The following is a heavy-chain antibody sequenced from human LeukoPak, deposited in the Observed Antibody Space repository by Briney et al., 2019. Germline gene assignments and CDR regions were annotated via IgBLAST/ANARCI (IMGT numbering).Heavy chain of an antibody. CDR1: GYTFSDYT. Sequence: GGSLRLSCPASGYTFSDYTMQWLRQAPGKGLEWVAVIWHDGTYISYGDSVRGRFTISRDNSKNTLYLQMNSLRAEDTAVYYCAREGPTTAVGSGAPDIWGLGTMVTVSS. D-gene: IGHD6-13*01. V-gene: IGHV3-33*01. CDR3: AREGPTTAVGSGAPDI. J-gene: IGHJ3*02. CDR2: IWHDGTYI.